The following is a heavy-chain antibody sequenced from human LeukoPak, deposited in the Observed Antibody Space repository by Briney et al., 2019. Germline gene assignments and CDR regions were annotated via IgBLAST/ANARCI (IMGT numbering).Heavy chain of an antibody. CDR1: GFTFSSYG. CDR2: IRYDGSNK. Sequence: GGSLRLSCAASGFTFSSYGMHWVRQAPGKGLEWVAFIRYDGSNKYYADSVKGRFTISRDNSKNTLYLQMNSLRAEDTAVYYCAKGVRNYGSGSYGNWFDPWGQGTLVTVSS. CDR3: AKGVRNYGSGSYGNWFDP. J-gene: IGHJ5*02. D-gene: IGHD3-10*01. V-gene: IGHV3-30*02.